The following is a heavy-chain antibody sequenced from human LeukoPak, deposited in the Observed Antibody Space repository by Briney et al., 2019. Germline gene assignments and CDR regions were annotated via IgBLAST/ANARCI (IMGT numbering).Heavy chain of an antibody. Sequence: ASVKVSCKASGYTFTSYYMHWVRQAPGQGLEGMGIINPSGGSTSYAQKFQGRVTMTRDTSTSTVYMELSSLRSEDTAVYYCARDGGSLLWFGELSVAPPWFDPWGQGTLVTVSS. CDR2: INPSGGST. D-gene: IGHD3-10*01. CDR3: ARDGGSLLWFGELSVAPPWFDP. J-gene: IGHJ5*02. V-gene: IGHV1-46*01. CDR1: GYTFTSYY.